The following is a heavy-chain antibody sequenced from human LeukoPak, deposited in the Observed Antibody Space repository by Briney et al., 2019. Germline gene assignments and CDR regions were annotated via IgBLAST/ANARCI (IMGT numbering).Heavy chain of an antibody. D-gene: IGHD6-19*01. V-gene: IGHV3-43*02. J-gene: IGHJ4*02. CDR3: ARENETSGWHDY. CDR2: ISGDCGST. Sequence: GGSLRLSCPAPGFILDHHAIHWVRQAPGQGLEWVSLISGDCGSTFYADSVRGRFTISRDNTRKSLYLQMSSLRSEDTALYYCARENETSGWHDYWGQGTLVTVSS. CDR1: GFILDHHA.